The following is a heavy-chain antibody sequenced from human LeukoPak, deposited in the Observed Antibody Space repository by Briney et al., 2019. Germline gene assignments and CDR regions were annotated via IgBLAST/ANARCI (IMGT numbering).Heavy chain of an antibody. V-gene: IGHV4-59*01. CDR2: IYYSGST. CDR3: ARVSTYDILAGYTRYYFYYLDV. J-gene: IGHJ6*03. D-gene: IGHD3-9*01. Sequence: SETLSLTCNVSGDSISSYYWSWIRQPPGKGLQWIGYIYYSGSTNYNPSLKSRVTISIDTSKNQFSLRLSSVTAADTAVYYCARVSTYDILAGYTRYYFYYLDVWGKGTTVTISS. CDR1: GDSISSYY.